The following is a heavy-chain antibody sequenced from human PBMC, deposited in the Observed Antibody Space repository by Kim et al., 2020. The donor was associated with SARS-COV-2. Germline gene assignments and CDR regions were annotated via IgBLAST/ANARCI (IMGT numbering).Heavy chain of an antibody. J-gene: IGHJ4*02. CDR3: AKSFSGSYFGYDY. CDR2: ISYDGSNK. Sequence: GGSLRLSCAASGFTFNTYGMHWVRQAPGKGLEWVAVISYDGSNKYYADSVKGRFTISRDNSKNTLYLQMNSLRIEDTPVYYCAKSFSGSYFGYDYWGQGTLVTVSS. CDR1: GFTFNTYG. V-gene: IGHV3-30*18. D-gene: IGHD1-26*01.